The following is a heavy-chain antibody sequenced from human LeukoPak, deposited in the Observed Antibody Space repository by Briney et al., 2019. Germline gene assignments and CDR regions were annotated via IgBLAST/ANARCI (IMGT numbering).Heavy chain of an antibody. J-gene: IGHJ3*02. CDR1: GFRFSDYW. V-gene: IGHV3-74*01. D-gene: IGHD1-26*01. CDR2: ISSDGTTT. Sequence: GGSLRLSCAASGFRFSDYWMHWVRQAPGKGLVWVSRISSDGTTTSYADSVRGRFTISRDNAKSTLYLQMNSLRGEDTAVYYCARAPGRNEAFDMWGQGTMVTVSS. CDR3: ARAPGRNEAFDM.